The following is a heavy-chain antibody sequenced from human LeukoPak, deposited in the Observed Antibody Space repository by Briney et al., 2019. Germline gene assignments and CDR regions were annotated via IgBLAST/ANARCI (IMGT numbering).Heavy chain of an antibody. CDR3: VRDQNYYDSSGPNDY. V-gene: IGHV4-30-4*08. D-gene: IGHD3-22*01. CDR2: IYYSGST. Sequence: PSQTLSLTCTVSGGSISSGDYYWSWIRQPPGKGLEWIGYIYYSGSTYYNPSLKSRVTISVDTSKNQFSLKLSSVTAADTAVYYCVRDQNYYDSSGPNDYWGQGTLVTVSS. J-gene: IGHJ4*02. CDR1: GGSISSGDYY.